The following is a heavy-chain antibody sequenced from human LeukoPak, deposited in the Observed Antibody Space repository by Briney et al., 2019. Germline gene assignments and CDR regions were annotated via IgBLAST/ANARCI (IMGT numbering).Heavy chain of an antibody. V-gene: IGHV5-51*01. CDR1: GYSFSSHW. D-gene: IGHD3-10*01. J-gene: IGHJ4*02. Sequence: GESLKISCKGSGYSFSSHWIGWVRQKPGKGPEWMALIYPGDSDTKYSSSFQGQVTVSADKSTSTAYLQWRSLKASDTATYYCARHGCFGSGSCYFDYWGQGVLVTVSS. CDR2: IYPGDSDT. CDR3: ARHGCFGSGSCYFDY.